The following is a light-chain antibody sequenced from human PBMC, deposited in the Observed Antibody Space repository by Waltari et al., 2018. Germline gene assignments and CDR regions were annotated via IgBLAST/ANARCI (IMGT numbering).Light chain of an antibody. Sequence: QTVVTQEPSFSVSPGGTVTLTCGLSSGSVSLSHYPSWYQQTPGQPPRVLIYSTNTRSSGVPDRFSGSILGKKAALTITGAQADDEAAYYCVLYMSRDILFGGGTKLTVL. V-gene: IGLV8-61*01. CDR2: STN. CDR1: SGSVSLSHY. J-gene: IGLJ3*02. CDR3: VLYMSRDIL.